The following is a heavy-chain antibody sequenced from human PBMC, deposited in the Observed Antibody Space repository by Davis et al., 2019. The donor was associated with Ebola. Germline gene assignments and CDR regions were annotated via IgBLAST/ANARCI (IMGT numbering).Heavy chain of an antibody. D-gene: IGHD6-6*01. V-gene: IGHV1-2*02. CDR2: INPNSGGT. CDR1: GYTFTGYY. CDR3: ARTSIAARRGGMDV. J-gene: IGHJ6*02. Sequence: AASVKVSCKASGYTFTGYYMHWVRQAPGQGLEWMGWINPNSGGTNYAQKFQGRVTMTRDTSTSTVYMELSSLRSEDTAVYYCARTSIAARRGGMDVWGQGTTVTVSS.